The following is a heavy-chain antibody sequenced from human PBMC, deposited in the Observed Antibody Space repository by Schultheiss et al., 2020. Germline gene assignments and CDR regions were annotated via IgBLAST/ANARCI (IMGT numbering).Heavy chain of an antibody. Sequence: GESLKISCAVSGFTFSNYAMHWVRQAPGKGLEWVSSISSSSSYIYYADSVKGRFTISRDNAKNSLYLQMNSLRVEDTAVYYCAKSRYGDYVHFDYWGQGTLVTVSS. CDR2: ISSSSSYI. CDR3: AKSRYGDYVHFDY. V-gene: IGHV3-21*04. CDR1: GFTFSNYA. J-gene: IGHJ4*02. D-gene: IGHD4-17*01.